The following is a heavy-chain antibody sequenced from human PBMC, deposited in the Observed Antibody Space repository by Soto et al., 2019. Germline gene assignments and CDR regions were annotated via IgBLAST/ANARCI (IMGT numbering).Heavy chain of an antibody. J-gene: IGHJ5*02. CDR2: IYWDDDK. V-gene: IGHV2-5*02. CDR1: GFSLRTGGVG. D-gene: IGHD2-15*01. CDR3: AHKENCSGGSCYSDWFDP. Sequence: QITLKASGPTLVKPTQTLTLTCTFSGFSLRTGGVGVGWILQPPGKALEWLALIYWDDDKRYSLSLKSRLTITKDTSKNQLVPNLTNMDPVDTATYCCAHKENCSGGSCYSDWFDPRGPGTLVMGSS.